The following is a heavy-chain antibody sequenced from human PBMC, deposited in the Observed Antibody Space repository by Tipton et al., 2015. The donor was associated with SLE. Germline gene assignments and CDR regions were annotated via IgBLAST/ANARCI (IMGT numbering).Heavy chain of an antibody. V-gene: IGHV4-39*07. CDR2: IYYSGST. J-gene: IGHJ3*02. CDR1: GGSLSSSSYY. Sequence: LRLSCAVSGGSLSSSSYYWGWIRQPPGKGLEWIGSIYYSGSTYYNPSLKSRVTISVDTSKNQFSLKRSSVTAADTAVYYCARGATSGSPRAFDIWGQGTMVTVSS. CDR3: ARGATSGSPRAFDI. D-gene: IGHD1-26*01.